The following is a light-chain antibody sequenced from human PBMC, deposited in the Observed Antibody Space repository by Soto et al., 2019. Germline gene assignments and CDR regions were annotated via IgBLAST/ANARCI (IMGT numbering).Light chain of an antibody. CDR2: GAS. CDR1: QSVSST. Sequence: EILLTQSPGTLSVSPGERATLSCRASQSVSSTLAWYQQKPGQAPRLLIYGASTRATGIPARFSGSGSGTEFTLTISSLQSEDFAVYYCQQYNNWPPSITFGQGTRLEIK. J-gene: IGKJ5*01. CDR3: QQYNNWPPSIT. V-gene: IGKV3-15*01.